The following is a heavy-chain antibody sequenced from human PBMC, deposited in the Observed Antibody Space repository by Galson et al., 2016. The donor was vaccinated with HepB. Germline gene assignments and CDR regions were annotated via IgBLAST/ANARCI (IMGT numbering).Heavy chain of an antibody. CDR3: ASGRERSDLGGNYYYTLDV. D-gene: IGHD1-26*01. CDR2: IIPLFPTP. Sequence: QSGAEVKKPGSSLKVSCKASGGTFSSLPISWVRQAPGQGLEWLGGIIPLFPTPAYAQRFKDRVTITADTSTSTAYTELRSLKSDDTAVYYCASGRERSDLGGNYYYTLDVWGRGTTIAVSS. V-gene: IGHV1-69*06. J-gene: IGHJ6*02. CDR1: GGTFSSLP.